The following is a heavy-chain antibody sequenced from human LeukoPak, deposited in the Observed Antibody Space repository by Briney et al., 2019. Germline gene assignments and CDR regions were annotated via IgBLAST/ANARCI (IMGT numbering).Heavy chain of an antibody. CDR3: ASGGPLGAAPHFYYYYMDV. J-gene: IGHJ6*03. Sequence: EPSETLSLTCTVSGGSINSYYWNWIRQPAGKGLEWIGRIYTSGSTNYNPSLKSRVTMSVDTSKNQFSLKLSSVTAADTAVYYCASGGPLGAAPHFYYYYMDVWGKGTTVTVSS. CDR2: IYTSGST. D-gene: IGHD4/OR15-4a*01. V-gene: IGHV4-4*07. CDR1: GGSINSYY.